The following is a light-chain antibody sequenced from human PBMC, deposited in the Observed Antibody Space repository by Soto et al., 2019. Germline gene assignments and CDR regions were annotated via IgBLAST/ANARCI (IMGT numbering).Light chain of an antibody. V-gene: IGKV3-15*01. Sequence: EIVMTQSPATLSVSPGERATLSCRASQSVSSNLAWYQQKTGQAPRHLIYGASTRATGIPARFSGSGSGTEFTLTISSLHSEDFAVYYCQQYNNWGRAFGQGTKVEIK. CDR2: GAS. CDR3: QQYNNWGRA. CDR1: QSVSSN. J-gene: IGKJ1*01.